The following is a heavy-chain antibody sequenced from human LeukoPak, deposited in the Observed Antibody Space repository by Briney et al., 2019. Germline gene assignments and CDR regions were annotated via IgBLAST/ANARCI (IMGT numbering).Heavy chain of an antibody. V-gene: IGHV3-9*01. CDR3: AKSSWGGGFDY. Sequence: GGSLRLSCAASGFTFDDYAMHWVRQAPGKGLEWVSGISWNSGNIGYADSVKGRFTISRDNAKNSLYLQMNRLRAEDTALYYCAKSSWGGGFDYWGQGTLVTVSS. J-gene: IGHJ4*02. CDR2: ISWNSGNI. D-gene: IGHD6-13*01. CDR1: GFTFDDYA.